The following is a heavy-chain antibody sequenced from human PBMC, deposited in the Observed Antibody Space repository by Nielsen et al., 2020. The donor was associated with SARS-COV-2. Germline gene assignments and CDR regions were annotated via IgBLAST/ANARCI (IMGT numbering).Heavy chain of an antibody. CDR2: ISTYNGNT. Sequence: ASVKVSCKTSGYRFSSSGIGWVRQAPGQGLEWMGYISTYNGNTKYAQKVQGRVTMTTDTSTSTAYMELTSLRSDDTAVYYCAREYSSSCCHFDYWGQGTLGTVSS. V-gene: IGHV1-18*01. J-gene: IGHJ4*02. CDR1: GYRFSSSG. CDR3: AREYSSSCCHFDY. D-gene: IGHD6-13*01.